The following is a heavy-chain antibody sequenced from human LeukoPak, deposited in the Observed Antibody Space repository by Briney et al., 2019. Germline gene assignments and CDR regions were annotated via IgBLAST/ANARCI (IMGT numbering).Heavy chain of an antibody. V-gene: IGHV1-18*01. Sequence: ASVKVSCKASGYTFTSYGVSWVRQAPGQGLEWMGWISAYNGNTNYAQKFQGRVTMTEDTSTDTAYMELSSLRSEDTAVYYCATGGLTIFGVVKGGFDPWGQGTLVTVSS. CDR2: ISAYNGNT. CDR3: ATGGLTIFGVVKGGFDP. J-gene: IGHJ5*02. D-gene: IGHD3-3*01. CDR1: GYTFTSYG.